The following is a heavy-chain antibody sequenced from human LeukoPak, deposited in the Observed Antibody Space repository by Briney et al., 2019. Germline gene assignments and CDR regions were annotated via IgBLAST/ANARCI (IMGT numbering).Heavy chain of an antibody. CDR1: GGSISSGDYY. V-gene: IGHV4-30-4*08. CDR2: IYYSGST. J-gene: IGHJ2*01. D-gene: IGHD6-19*01. CDR3: ARDRKGGYSSDWYIAEYCYFDH. Sequence: SETLSLTCTVSGGSISSGDYYWSWIRQPPGKGLEWIGYIYYSGSTYYNPSLKSRVTISVDTSKNQFSLKLSSVTAADTAVYYCARDRKGGYSSDWYIAEYCYFDHWGRGTLVTVSS.